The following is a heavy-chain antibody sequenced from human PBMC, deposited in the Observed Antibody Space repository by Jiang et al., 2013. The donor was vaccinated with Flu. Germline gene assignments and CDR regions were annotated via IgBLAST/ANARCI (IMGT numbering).Heavy chain of an antibody. J-gene: IGHJ4*02. V-gene: IGHV2-70*01. CDR1: GFSLSTSGMC. Sequence: TLTLTCTFSGFSLSTSGMCVSWIRQPPGKALEWLALIDWDDDKYYSTSLKTRLTISKDTSKNQVVLTMTNMDPVDTATYYCARIRDYYDSSGYHDYWGQGTLVTVSS. CDR3: ARIRDYYDSSGYHDY. CDR2: IDWDDDK. D-gene: IGHD3-22*01.